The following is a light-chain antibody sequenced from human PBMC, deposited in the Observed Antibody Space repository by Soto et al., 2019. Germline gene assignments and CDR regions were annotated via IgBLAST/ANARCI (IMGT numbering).Light chain of an antibody. Sequence: QSVLTQPPSVSGVPGQRVTIPCTGSNSNIGAGYDVHWYQPLPGTAPKLLIYGNSNRPSGVPDRFSGSKSGTSASLAITGLQAEDEADYYCQSYDTSLSALYVFGTGTKVTVL. CDR1: NSNIGAGYD. J-gene: IGLJ1*01. V-gene: IGLV1-40*01. CDR3: QSYDTSLSALYV. CDR2: GNS.